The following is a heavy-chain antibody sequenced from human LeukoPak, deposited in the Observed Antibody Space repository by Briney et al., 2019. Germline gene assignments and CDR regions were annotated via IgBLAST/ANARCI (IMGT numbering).Heavy chain of an antibody. CDR3: TTDLGTYYHGSQRLIPIDY. CDR1: GFTFTNAW. CDR2: IKSKTDGETI. Sequence: GGSLRLSCVDSGFTFTNAWMSWVRQAPGKGLEWIGRIKSKTDGETINYAEPVRGRFTISRDDSKSAVYLQMNSLKIEDTAVYYCTTDLGTYYHGSQRLIPIDYWGQGTLVTVSS. J-gene: IGHJ4*02. V-gene: IGHV3-15*01. D-gene: IGHD3-10*01.